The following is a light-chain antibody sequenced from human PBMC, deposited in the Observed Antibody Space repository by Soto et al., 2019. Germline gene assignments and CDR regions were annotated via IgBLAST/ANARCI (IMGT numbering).Light chain of an antibody. CDR1: QSISSS. J-gene: IGKJ4*01. CDR2: AAS. CDR3: QQSYSTPLT. Sequence: IRMTQSPSSLSASTGDRVTITCRASQSISSSLNWYHQKPGKAPKLLMYAASTLQSGVPSRFRGSGSGTDFTLTISSLQPEDFATYYCQQSYSTPLTFGGGTKVDIK. V-gene: IGKV1-39*01.